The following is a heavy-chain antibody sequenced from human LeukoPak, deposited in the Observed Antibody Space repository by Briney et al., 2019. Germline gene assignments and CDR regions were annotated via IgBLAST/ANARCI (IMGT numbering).Heavy chain of an antibody. J-gene: IGHJ4*02. V-gene: IGHV3-30*02. CDR1: GFTFSSYG. Sequence: GGSLRLSCAASGFTFSSYGMHWVRQAPGKGLEWVAFIRYDGSNKYYADSVKGRFTISRDNSKNTLYLQMNSLRAEDTAVYYCARTYTWTRAPDYWGQGTLVTVSS. D-gene: IGHD1/OR15-1a*01. CDR3: ARTYTWTRAPDY. CDR2: IRYDGSNK.